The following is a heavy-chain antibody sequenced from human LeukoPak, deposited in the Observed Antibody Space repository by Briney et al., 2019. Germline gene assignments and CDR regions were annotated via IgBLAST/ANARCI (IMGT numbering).Heavy chain of an antibody. CDR3: ATSNKRERIMITFGGVIVISFGY. CDR1: GFTFSSYA. Sequence: GGSLRLSCVASGFTFSSYAMSWVRQAPGKGLEWVSAISGSGGSTNYADSVKGRFTISRDNSKNTLYLQMNSLRAEDTAVYYCATSNKRERIMITFGGVIVISFGYWGQGTLVTVSS. D-gene: IGHD3-16*02. J-gene: IGHJ4*02. CDR2: ISGSGGST. V-gene: IGHV3-23*01.